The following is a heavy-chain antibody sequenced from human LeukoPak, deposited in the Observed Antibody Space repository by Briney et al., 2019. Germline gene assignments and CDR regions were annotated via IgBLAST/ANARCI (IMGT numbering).Heavy chain of an antibody. CDR1: GGSFSGYY. CDR2: INHSGST. J-gene: IGHJ5*02. Sequence: SETLSLTCAVYGGSFSGYYWSWIRQPPGKGLEWIGEINHSGSTNYNPSLKSRVTISVNTSKNQFSLKLSSVTAADTAVYYCARGISLHSGYDWGFDPWGQGTLVTVSS. D-gene: IGHD5-12*01. CDR3: ARGISLHSGYDWGFDP. V-gene: IGHV4-34*01.